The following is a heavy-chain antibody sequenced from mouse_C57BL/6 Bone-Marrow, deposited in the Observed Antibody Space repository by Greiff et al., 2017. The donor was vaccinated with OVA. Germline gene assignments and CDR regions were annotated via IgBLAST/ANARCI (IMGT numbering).Heavy chain of an antibody. J-gene: IGHJ4*01. V-gene: IGHV5-12*01. CDR1: GFTFSDFY. CDR2: ISNGGGST. CDR3: ARLDAMDY. Sequence: EVKLVESGGGLVQPGGSLKLSCAASGFTFSDFYMYWIRQTPEKRLEWVAYISNGGGSTYYPDTVKGRFTISRDNAKNTLYLQMSRRKSEDTAMYYCARLDAMDYWGQGTSVTVSS.